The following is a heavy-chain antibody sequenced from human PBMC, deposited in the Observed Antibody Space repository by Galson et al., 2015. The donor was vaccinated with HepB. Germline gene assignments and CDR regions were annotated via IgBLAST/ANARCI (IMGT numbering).Heavy chain of an antibody. J-gene: IGHJ6*02. Sequence: SLRLSCAASGFTFSSYAMHWVRQAPGKGLEWVAVISYDGSNKYYADSVKGRFTISRDNSKNTLYLQMNSLRAEDTAVYYCASLSDIVVVPAAMNYYYYGMDVWGQGTTVTVSS. CDR2: ISYDGSNK. D-gene: IGHD2-2*01. V-gene: IGHV3-30-3*01. CDR3: ASLSDIVVVPAAMNYYYYGMDV. CDR1: GFTFSSYA.